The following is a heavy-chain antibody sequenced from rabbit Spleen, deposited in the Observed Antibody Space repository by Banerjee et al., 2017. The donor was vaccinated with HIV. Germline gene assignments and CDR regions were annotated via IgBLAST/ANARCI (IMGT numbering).Heavy chain of an antibody. Sequence: LEESGGGLVKPGGTLTLTCTVSGFSFSSNWICWVRQAPGKGLEWIACIDSSDGDTDYANCPKGRFTISKTSSTTVTLQMTSLTSADTATYFCARDSGTSFSSYGMDLWGQGTLVTVS. V-gene: IGHV1S45*01. CDR3: ARDSGTSFSSYGMDL. CDR1: GFSFSSNW. CDR2: IDSSDGDT. D-gene: IGHD8-1*01. J-gene: IGHJ6*01.